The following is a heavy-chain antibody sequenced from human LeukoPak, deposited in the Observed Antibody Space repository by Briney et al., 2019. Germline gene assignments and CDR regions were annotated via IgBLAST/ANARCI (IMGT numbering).Heavy chain of an antibody. J-gene: IGHJ4*02. V-gene: IGHV3-30*18. D-gene: IGHD5-12*01. CDR3: AKEFLEYSGYHSDY. Sequence: GRSLRLSCAASGFTFSSYGMHGVRQAPGKGLEGVAVMSYDGSNKYYADSVKGRFTISRDNSKNTLYLQMNSLRAEDTAVYYCAKEFLEYSGYHSDYWGQGTLVTVSS. CDR2: MSYDGSNK. CDR1: GFTFSSYG.